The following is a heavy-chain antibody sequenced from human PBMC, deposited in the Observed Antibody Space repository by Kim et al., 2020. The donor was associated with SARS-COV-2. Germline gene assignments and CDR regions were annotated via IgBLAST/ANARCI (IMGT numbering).Heavy chain of an antibody. V-gene: IGHV1-69*13. CDR1: GGTFSSYG. Sequence: SVKVSCKASGGTFSSYGISWVRQAPGQGLEWMGGILPIFGSALYAQKFQGSGTITADESTSTAYMELRSLRSQDTAVYYCARTRSSSASYYYGMDVWGQ. D-gene: IGHD2-2*01. CDR3: ARTRSSSASYYYGMDV. CDR2: ILPIFGSA. J-gene: IGHJ6*02.